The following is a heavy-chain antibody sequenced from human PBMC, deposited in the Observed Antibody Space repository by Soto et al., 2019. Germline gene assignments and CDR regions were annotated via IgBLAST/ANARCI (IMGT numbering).Heavy chain of an antibody. Sequence: QITLKESGPTLVKPTQTLTLTCTFSGFSLSTSAVGVAWIRQPPGKALEWLALIYWDDDNRYSPSLKSRLTINKDPSKNQVILTMTNMDPVDTATYYCVHTSGWQHTTWGQGTLVTVSS. CDR2: IYWDDDN. CDR3: VHTSGWQHTT. CDR1: GFSLSTSAVG. J-gene: IGHJ5*02. V-gene: IGHV2-5*02. D-gene: IGHD1-1*01.